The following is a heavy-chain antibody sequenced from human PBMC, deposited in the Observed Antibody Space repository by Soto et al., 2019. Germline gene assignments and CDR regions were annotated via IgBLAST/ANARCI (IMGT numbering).Heavy chain of an antibody. CDR3: ARCCLAAAGRRSTFDY. CDR1: GYTFTTFT. Sequence: VASVKVSCKVSGYTFTTFTIHWVRQAPGKGLEWMGWFNGDAGDTILAQKFQGRVTMTEDTSTTTAYMELSSLTSEDTAVYYCARCCLAAAGRRSTFDYWGQGSLVTVSS. J-gene: IGHJ4*02. D-gene: IGHD6-13*01. CDR2: FNGDAGDT. V-gene: IGHV1-24*01.